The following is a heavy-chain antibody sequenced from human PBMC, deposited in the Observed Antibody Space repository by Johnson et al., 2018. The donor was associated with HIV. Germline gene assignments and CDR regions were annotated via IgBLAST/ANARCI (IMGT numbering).Heavy chain of an antibody. J-gene: IGHJ3*02. CDR2: ISSGGDST. Sequence: VRLVESGGGLVQPGGSLRLSCAASGFTVSSNYMSWVRQAPGKGLEWVSYISSGGDSTYYTDSVKGRFTISRDNGKNSLFLLMNSLRAEDTALYYCAREYSESLRSAFDIWGQGTMVTVSS. D-gene: IGHD1-26*01. V-gene: IGHV3-11*01. CDR3: AREYSESLRSAFDI. CDR1: GFTVSSNY.